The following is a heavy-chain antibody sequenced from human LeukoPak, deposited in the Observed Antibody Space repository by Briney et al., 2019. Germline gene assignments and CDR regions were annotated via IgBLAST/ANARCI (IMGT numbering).Heavy chain of an antibody. D-gene: IGHD3-3*01. CDR1: GFTFNNYA. CDR3: AKSNDFWSGYSLNDP. V-gene: IGHV3-23*01. Sequence: GGSLRLSCAASGFTFNNYAMTWVRQAPGKGLEWVSTIIGSGGNTDYADSVKGRFTISRDNSKDTLYLQMNSLRAEDTAVYCCAKSNDFWSGYSLNDPWGQGTLVTVSS. CDR2: IIGSGGNT. J-gene: IGHJ5*02.